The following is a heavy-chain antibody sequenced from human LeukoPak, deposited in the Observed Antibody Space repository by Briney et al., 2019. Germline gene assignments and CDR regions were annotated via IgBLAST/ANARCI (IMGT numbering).Heavy chain of an antibody. CDR1: GFTFDDYG. Sequence: GGSLRLSCAASGFTFDDYGMSWVRQAPGKGLEWVSGINWNGGSTGYADSVKGRFTISRDNAKNSLYLQMNSLRAEDTALYRCARYYYDSSGYYYPFDYWGQGTLVTVSS. CDR2: INWNGGST. J-gene: IGHJ4*02. CDR3: ARYYYDSSGYYYPFDY. V-gene: IGHV3-20*01. D-gene: IGHD3-22*01.